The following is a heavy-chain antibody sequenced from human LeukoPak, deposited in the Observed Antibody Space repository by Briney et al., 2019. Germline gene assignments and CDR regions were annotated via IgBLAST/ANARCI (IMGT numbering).Heavy chain of an antibody. J-gene: IGHJ4*02. V-gene: IGHV4-39*07. D-gene: IGHD5-24*01. CDR3: ARDLSRALAGQVDY. CDR1: GGSINSSSYY. Sequence: SQTLSLTCTVSGGSINSSSYYWGWIRQPPGKGLEWIGSIYYSGSTYYNPSLKSRVTISVDTSKKQFSLRLSSVTAADTAVYYCARDLSRALAGQVDYWGQGTLVTVSS. CDR2: IYYSGST.